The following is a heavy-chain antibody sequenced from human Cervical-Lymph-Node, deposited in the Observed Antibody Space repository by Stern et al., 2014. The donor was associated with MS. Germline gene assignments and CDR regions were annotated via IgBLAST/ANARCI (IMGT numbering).Heavy chain of an antibody. CDR2: IIPLHGVA. V-gene: IGHV1-69*04. CDR1: GDTFSTYA. D-gene: IGHD3-16*02. J-gene: IGHJ6*02. CDR3: AREFVDLATVIEAYYYYFYGMDV. Sequence: QVQLMQSGAEVKKPWSSVKVSCEASGDTFSTYAISWVRQAPGQGLEWMGRIIPLHGVANIAQKFQGRVAISADKSTSTAYMELSSLRSEDTAVYYCAREFVDLATVIEAYYYYFYGMDVWGQGTTVTVSS.